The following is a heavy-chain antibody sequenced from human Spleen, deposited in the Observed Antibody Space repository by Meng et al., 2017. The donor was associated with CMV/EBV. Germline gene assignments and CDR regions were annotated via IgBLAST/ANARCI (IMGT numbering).Heavy chain of an antibody. J-gene: IGHJ4*02. Sequence: FSGCSLSTIEVGVGWIRQPPGKALECLALIYWDDDKRYSPSLKSRLTITKDTSKNQVVLTMTNMDPVDTATYYCAHRRVAVAKTYFDYWGQGTLVTVSS. V-gene: IGHV2-5*02. CDR2: IYWDDDK. CDR1: GCSLSTIEVG. CDR3: AHRRVAVAKTYFDY. D-gene: IGHD6-19*01.